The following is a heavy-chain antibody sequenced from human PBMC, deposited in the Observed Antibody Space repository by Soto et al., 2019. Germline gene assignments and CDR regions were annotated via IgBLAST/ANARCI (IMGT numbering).Heavy chain of an antibody. CDR2: IDWDDDK. CDR1: GFSLSTSGMC. D-gene: IGHD4-17*01. Sequence: GSGPTLVNPTQTLTLTCTFSGFSLSTSGMCVSWIRQPPGKALEWLALIDWDDDKYYSTSLKTRLTISKDTSKNQVVLTMTNMDPVDTATYYCARCYSDGPVTTVHYWFDPWGQGTLVTVSS. V-gene: IGHV2-70*01. CDR3: ARCYSDGPVTTVHYWFDP. J-gene: IGHJ5*02.